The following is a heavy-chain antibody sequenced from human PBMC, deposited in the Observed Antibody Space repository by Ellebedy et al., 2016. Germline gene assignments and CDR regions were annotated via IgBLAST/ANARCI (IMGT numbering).Heavy chain of an antibody. Sequence: GESLKISXAASGFTFPGYALSWVRQAPGKGLEWVSGITGSGGSTYYADPVRGRFTISRDNAKNSLYLQMDSLRADDTAVYYCARDLVTMALRFYYYGMDVWGQGTTVTVSS. CDR3: ARDLVTMALRFYYYGMDV. CDR2: ITGSGGST. CDR1: GFTFPGYA. J-gene: IGHJ6*02. D-gene: IGHD3-10*01. V-gene: IGHV3-23*01.